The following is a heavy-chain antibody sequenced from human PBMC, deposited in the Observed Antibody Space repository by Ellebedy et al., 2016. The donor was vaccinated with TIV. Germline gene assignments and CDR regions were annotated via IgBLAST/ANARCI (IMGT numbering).Heavy chain of an antibody. J-gene: IGHJ4*02. CDR2: ISSSGSTI. CDR1: GFTFSSYE. D-gene: IGHD3-9*01. V-gene: IGHV3-48*03. Sequence: GESLKISCAASGFTFSSYEMNWVRQAPGKGLEWVSYISSSGSTIYYADSVKGRFTITRDNAKNALYLQMNSLRAEETAVYYCARRYSDDILTGYCDYWGQGNLVTVSS. CDR3: ARRYSDDILTGYCDY.